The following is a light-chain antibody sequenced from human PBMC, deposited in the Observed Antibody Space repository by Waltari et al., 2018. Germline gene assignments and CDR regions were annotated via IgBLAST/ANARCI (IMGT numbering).Light chain of an antibody. Sequence: QAVLTQPSSLSASPGASVRPTCTLRSGINVGPYRISWEQQKPGSPPQYLLRYKSDSDKQQGSGVPSRFSGSKDASANAWILLISGLQSEDEADYYCMIWHSSAWVFGGGTKLTVL. CDR2: YKSDSDK. CDR3: MIWHSSAWV. V-gene: IGLV5-45*03. CDR1: SGINVGPYR. J-gene: IGLJ3*02.